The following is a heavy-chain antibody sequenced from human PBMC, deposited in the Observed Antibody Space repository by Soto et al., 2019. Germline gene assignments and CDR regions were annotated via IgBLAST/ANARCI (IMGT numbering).Heavy chain of an antibody. CDR1: GFTFSSYS. J-gene: IGHJ6*02. CDR2: ISSSSSYI. D-gene: IGHD6-13*01. CDR3: ARVQAAAADAYYYYYGTDV. Sequence: GSLRPSLAAPGFTFSSYSLKSVREAPLTGLEWVSSISSSSSYIYYADSVKVRFTISRDNAKNSLYLQMNSLRAEDTAVYYCARVQAAAADAYYYYYGTDVWGQGTTVTDSS. V-gene: IGHV3-21*01.